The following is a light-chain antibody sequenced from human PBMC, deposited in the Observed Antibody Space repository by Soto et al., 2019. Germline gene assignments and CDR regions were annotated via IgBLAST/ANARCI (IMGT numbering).Light chain of an antibody. Sequence: EIVLTQSPATPSLSPGERATLSCRASQSVSRNLAWYQQKPGQAPRVLIYGASTRATGIPARFSGSGSGTEGTITISSLQSEDGSVYDCQQYNNWPKTFGQGTKVDIK. J-gene: IGKJ1*01. CDR1: QSVSRN. V-gene: IGKV3-15*01. CDR3: QQYNNWPKT. CDR2: GAS.